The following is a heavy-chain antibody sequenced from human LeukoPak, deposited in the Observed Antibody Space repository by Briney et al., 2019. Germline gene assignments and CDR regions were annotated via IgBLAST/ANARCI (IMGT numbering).Heavy chain of an antibody. CDR1: GFTFGGYA. CDR2: IRSKAYGGTT. D-gene: IGHD1-26*01. J-gene: IGHJ4*02. V-gene: IGHV3-49*04. CDR3: TRVVGAKNFAFDY. Sequence: GGSLRLSCTASGFTFGGYAMSWVRQAPGKGLEWVGFIRSKAYGGTTEYAASVKGRFTISRDDSKSIAYLQMNSLKTEETAVYYCTRVVGAKNFAFDYWGQGTLVTVSS.